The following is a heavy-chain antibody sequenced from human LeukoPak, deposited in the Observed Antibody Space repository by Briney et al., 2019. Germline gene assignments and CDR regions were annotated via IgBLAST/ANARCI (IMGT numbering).Heavy chain of an antibody. J-gene: IGHJ4*02. Sequence: SETLSLTCTVSGASISNYYWSWIRQPPGKGLEWAGYISHTGTTTSNPSLKSRVTISRDASKNQLSLRLSSVTAADTAVYYCARHFDYWGQGTLVTVSS. V-gene: IGHV4-59*08. CDR3: ARHFDY. CDR1: GASISNYY. CDR2: ISHTGTT.